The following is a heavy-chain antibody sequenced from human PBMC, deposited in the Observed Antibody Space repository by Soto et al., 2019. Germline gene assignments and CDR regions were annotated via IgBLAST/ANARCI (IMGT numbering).Heavy chain of an antibody. V-gene: IGHV4-31*03. CDR2: IYYSGST. CDR3: ARQMTTVTTYWFDP. J-gene: IGHJ5*02. CDR1: GGSISSGGYY. D-gene: IGHD4-17*01. Sequence: QVQLQESGPGLVKPSQTLSLTCTVSGGSISSGGYYWSWIRPHPGKGLEWIGYIYYSGSTYYNPSLKSRVTISVDTSKNQFSLKLSSVTASDTAVYYCARQMTTVTTYWFDPWGQGTLVTVSS.